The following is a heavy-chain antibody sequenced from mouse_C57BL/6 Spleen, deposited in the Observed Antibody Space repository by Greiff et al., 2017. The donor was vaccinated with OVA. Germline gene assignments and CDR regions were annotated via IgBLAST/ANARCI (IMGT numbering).Heavy chain of an antibody. Sequence: VKLVESGPELVKPGASVKLSCKASGYTLTSYDINWVKQRPGQGLEWIGWIYPRDGSTKYNQKFKGKATLTVDTSSSTAYMELHSLTYEDSAVYFWARGGGDYLHWYFDVWGTGTTVTVSS. CDR1: GYTLTSYD. J-gene: IGHJ1*03. CDR3: ARGGGDYLHWYFDV. CDR2: IYPRDGST. V-gene: IGHV1-85*01. D-gene: IGHD2-4*01.